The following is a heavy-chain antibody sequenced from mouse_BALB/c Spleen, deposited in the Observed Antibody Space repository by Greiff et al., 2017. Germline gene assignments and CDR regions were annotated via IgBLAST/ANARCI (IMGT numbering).Heavy chain of an antibody. V-gene: IGHV10S3*01. D-gene: IGHD2-4*01. CDR2: IRSKSNNYET. CDR3: VREYPYDYDASWFAY. Sequence: EVQLVETGGGLVQPKGSLKLSCAASGFTFNTNAMNWVRQAPGKGLEWVARIRSKSNNYETDSAVSVKDRFTISTNNSQSILYLQMNNLKTEDTAMYYCVREYPYDYDASWFAYWGQGTLVTVSA. J-gene: IGHJ3*01. CDR1: GFTFNTNA.